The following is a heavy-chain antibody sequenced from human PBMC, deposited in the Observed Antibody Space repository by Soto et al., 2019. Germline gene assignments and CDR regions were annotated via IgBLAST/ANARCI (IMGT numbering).Heavy chain of an antibody. CDR3: VKDFWFGDLEPYPLLPDI. CDR2: ISSNGGST. D-gene: IGHD3-10*01. Sequence: HPGGSLRLSCSASGFTFSSYAMHWVRQAPGKGLEYVSAISSNGGSTYYADSVKGRFTISRDNSKNTLYLQMSSLRAEDTAVYYCVKDFWFGDLEPYPLLPDIWGQGTMVTVSS. V-gene: IGHV3-64D*08. CDR1: GFTFSSYA. J-gene: IGHJ3*02.